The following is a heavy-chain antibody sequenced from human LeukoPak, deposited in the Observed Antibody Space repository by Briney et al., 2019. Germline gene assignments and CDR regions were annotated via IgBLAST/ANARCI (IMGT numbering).Heavy chain of an antibody. CDR2: ISAYNGNT. D-gene: IGHD1-26*01. CDR3: ASLGDSGSYDY. V-gene: IGHV1-18*01. CDR1: GGTFSSYA. J-gene: IGHJ4*02. Sequence: ASVKVSCKASGGTFSSYAISWVRQAPGQGLEWMGWISAYNGNTNYAQKLQGRVTMTTDTSTSTAYMELRSLRSDDTAVYYCASLGDSGSYDYWGQGTLVTVSS.